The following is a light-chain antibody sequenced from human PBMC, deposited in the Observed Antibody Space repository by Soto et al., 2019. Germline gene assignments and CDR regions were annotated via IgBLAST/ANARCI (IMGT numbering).Light chain of an antibody. Sequence: QSALTQPASVSGSPGQSITISCTGTSSDVGGYNYVSWYQQHPGKAPKLMIYDVSNRPSGVSNRFSGSKSGNTASLTISGLQAEDEADYYCSSYTSRTTPRVFGTATKVTVL. CDR1: SSDVGGYNY. CDR2: DVS. CDR3: SSYTSRTTPRV. V-gene: IGLV2-14*01. J-gene: IGLJ1*01.